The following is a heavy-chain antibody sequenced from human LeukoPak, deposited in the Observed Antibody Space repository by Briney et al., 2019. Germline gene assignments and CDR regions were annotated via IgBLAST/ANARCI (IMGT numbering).Heavy chain of an antibody. Sequence: GASVKVSCKTSGSTFTSSAMQWVRQARGQRLEWLGWIVVGSGSTNYAQKLQGRVTMTTDTSTSTAYMELRSLRSDDTAVYYCARDRPWFGSIDYWGQGTLVTVSS. D-gene: IGHD3-10*01. CDR2: IVVGSGST. V-gene: IGHV1-58*02. CDR1: GSTFTSSA. CDR3: ARDRPWFGSIDY. J-gene: IGHJ4*02.